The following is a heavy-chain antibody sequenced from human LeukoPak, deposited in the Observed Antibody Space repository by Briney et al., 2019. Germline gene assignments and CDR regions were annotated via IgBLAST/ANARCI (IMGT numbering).Heavy chain of an antibody. Sequence: GGSLRLSCAASGFTFDDYAMHWVRQAPGKGLEWVSGISWNSGSIGYADSVKGRFTISRDNAKNSLYLQMNSLRAEDTAVYYCARDRGSGYDYDYWGQGTLVTVSS. CDR3: ARDRGSGYDYDY. J-gene: IGHJ4*02. V-gene: IGHV3-9*01. CDR2: ISWNSGSI. D-gene: IGHD5-12*01. CDR1: GFTFDDYA.